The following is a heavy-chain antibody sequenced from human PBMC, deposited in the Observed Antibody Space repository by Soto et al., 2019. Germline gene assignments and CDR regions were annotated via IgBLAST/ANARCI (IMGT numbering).Heavy chain of an antibody. D-gene: IGHD3-10*01. CDR2: IYYSGST. V-gene: IGHV4-31*02. CDR1: GGSISSGCYY. CDR3: ARVTLSFGVVVAFDI. Sequence: PXETLSVTCTCSGGSISSGCYYLSLFRQHPGKGLEWIGYIYYSGSTYYNPSLKSRVTISVDTSKNQFSLKLSSVTAADTAVYYCARVTLSFGVVVAFDICGQGTMVTVSS. J-gene: IGHJ3*02.